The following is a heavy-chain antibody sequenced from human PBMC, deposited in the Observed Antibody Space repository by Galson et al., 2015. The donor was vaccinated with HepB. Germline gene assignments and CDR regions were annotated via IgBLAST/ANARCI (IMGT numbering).Heavy chain of an antibody. CDR1: GFTFSSYW. J-gene: IGHJ4*02. CDR3: ARDPCYYDSSGAVDY. Sequence: SLRLSCAASGFTFSSYWMHWVRQAPGKGLVWVSRINSDGSSTSYADSVKGRFTISRDNAKNTLYLQMNSLRAEDTAVYYCARDPCYYDSSGAVDYWGQGTLVTVSS. D-gene: IGHD3-22*01. CDR2: INSDGSST. V-gene: IGHV3-74*01.